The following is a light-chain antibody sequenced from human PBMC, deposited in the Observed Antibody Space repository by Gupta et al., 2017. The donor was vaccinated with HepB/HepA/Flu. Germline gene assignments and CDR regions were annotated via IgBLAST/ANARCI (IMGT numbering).Light chain of an antibody. CDR3: QHENCSPNT. CDR2: GAC. Sequence: DIQMTQSPSSLSASVGDRVTITCRASQGIRNYLAWFQQKPGKAPKALIYGACRLQSGVPSKFSGSGSGTDFTLTISSLQPEDSATYCCQHENCSPNTFGQGTKVEIK. V-gene: IGKV1-16*02. J-gene: IGKJ2*01. CDR1: QGIRNY.